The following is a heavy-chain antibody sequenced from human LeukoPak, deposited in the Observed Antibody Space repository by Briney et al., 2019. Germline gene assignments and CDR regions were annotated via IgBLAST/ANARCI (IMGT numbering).Heavy chain of an antibody. V-gene: IGHV1-69*06. CDR1: GGTFSSYA. J-gene: IGHJ4*02. CDR3: ARAGKLYYGSGSPRSYFDY. Sequence: ASVKVSCKASGGTFSSYAISWVRQAPAQGLEWMGGIIPIFGTANYAQKFQGRVTITADKSTSTAYMELSSLRSEDTAVYYCARAGKLYYGSGSPRSYFDYWGQGTLVTVSS. CDR2: IIPIFGTA. D-gene: IGHD3-10*01.